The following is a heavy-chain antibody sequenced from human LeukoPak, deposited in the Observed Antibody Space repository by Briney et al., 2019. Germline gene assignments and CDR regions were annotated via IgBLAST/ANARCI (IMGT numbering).Heavy chain of an antibody. CDR2: IYTSGTT. CDR3: AREFES. CDR1: GGSISSGSHY. V-gene: IGHV4-61*02. Sequence: SQTLSLTCTVSGGSISSGSHYWSWIRQPAGKGLEWIGLIYTSGTTKTNPSLESRVTISLDTSKNQFSRKLGSVTAADPAVYYCAREFESWGQGTLVTVSS. J-gene: IGHJ5*01.